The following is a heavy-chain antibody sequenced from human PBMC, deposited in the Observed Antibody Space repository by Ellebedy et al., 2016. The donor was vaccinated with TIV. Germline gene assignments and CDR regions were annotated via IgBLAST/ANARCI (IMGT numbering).Heavy chain of an antibody. CDR2: IISSDSYI. CDR1: GFTFSTYD. V-gene: IGHV3-21*01. D-gene: IGHD3-10*01. Sequence: PGGSLRLSCAVSGFTFSTYDMNWVRQAPGKGLEWVSFIISSDSYIYYADSVKGRFTVSRDNAERSLFLQMNSLKVEDTGVYYCARGGVGYFDLWGRGTLVTVSS. CDR3: ARGGVGYFDL. J-gene: IGHJ2*01.